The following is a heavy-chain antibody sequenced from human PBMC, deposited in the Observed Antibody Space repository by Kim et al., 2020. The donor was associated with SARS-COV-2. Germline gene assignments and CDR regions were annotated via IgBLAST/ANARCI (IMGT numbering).Heavy chain of an antibody. Sequence: GGSLRLSCVVSGFTFSTYWMHWVRQVPGKGLEWVSRINSDGSSIRYADSVKGRFTISRDNAKNRLYLKMNSLRAEDTAVYYCVRARKSIVGRPGYNDYPGMDVWGQGTTVIVSS. CDR1: GFTFSTYW. V-gene: IGHV3-74*01. J-gene: IGHJ6*02. CDR3: VRARKSIVGRPGYNDYPGMDV. CDR2: INSDGSSI. D-gene: IGHD6-6*01.